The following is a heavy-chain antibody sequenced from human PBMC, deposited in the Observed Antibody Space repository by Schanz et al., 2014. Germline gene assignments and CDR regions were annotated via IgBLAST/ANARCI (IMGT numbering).Heavy chain of an antibody. D-gene: IGHD2-2*01. CDR3: ARGTMPGTFDI. J-gene: IGHJ6*02. Sequence: QVQLVQSGAEVKKPGASVKVSCKASGYTLSAYSLHWVRQAPGQGLEWMGRIIPILGIANYAQKFQGRVTITADRSTSTAYMELSSLRYEDTALYYCARGTMPGTFDIWGQGTTVTVSS. CDR1: GYTLSAYS. V-gene: IGHV1-69*02. CDR2: IIPILGIA.